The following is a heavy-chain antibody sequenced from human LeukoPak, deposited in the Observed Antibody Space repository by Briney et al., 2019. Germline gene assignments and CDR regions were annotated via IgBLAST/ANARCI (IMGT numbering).Heavy chain of an antibody. Sequence: GGSLRLSCAASGFTVSSNYMSWVRQAPGKGLEWVSVIYSGGSTYYADSVKGRFTISRDNSKNTLYLQMNSLRAEDTAVYYCARDLQGDVFDIWGQGTMVTVSS. V-gene: IGHV3-53*01. CDR2: IYSGGST. J-gene: IGHJ3*02. CDR1: GFTVSSNY. CDR3: ARDLQGDVFDI.